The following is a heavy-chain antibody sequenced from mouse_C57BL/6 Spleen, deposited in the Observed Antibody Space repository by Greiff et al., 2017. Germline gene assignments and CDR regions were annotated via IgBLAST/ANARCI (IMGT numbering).Heavy chain of an antibody. CDR2: ISDGGSYT. CDR3: AREGILNYVSSYEFAY. J-gene: IGHJ3*01. Sequence: DVKLVESGGGLVKPGGSLKLSCAASGFTFSSYAMPWVRQTPEKRLEWVATISDGGSYTYYPDNVKGRFTISRDKATNTLYLQLSHLKSEDTAMYYCAREGILNYVSSYEFAYWGQGTLVTVSA. CDR1: GFTFSSYA. D-gene: IGHD1-1*01. V-gene: IGHV5-4*01.